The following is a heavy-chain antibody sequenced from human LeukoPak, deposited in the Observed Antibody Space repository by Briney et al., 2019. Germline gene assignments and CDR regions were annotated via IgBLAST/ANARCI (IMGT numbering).Heavy chain of an antibody. Sequence: PGGSLRLSCAASGFTFSDYYMSWIRQAPGKGLEWVSYISSSGSTIYYADSVKGRFTISRDNSKNTLYLQMNSLRADDTALYYCAKDLRLSVGTSPFDYWGQGTLVTVSS. CDR2: ISSSGSTI. CDR3: AKDLRLSVGTSPFDY. J-gene: IGHJ4*02. D-gene: IGHD4-23*01. V-gene: IGHV3-11*01. CDR1: GFTFSDYY.